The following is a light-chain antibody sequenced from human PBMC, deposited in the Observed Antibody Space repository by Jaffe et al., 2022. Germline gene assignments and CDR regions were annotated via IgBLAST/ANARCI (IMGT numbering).Light chain of an antibody. J-gene: IGKJ2*01. CDR1: QGISSY. Sequence: DIQLTQSPSFLSASVGDRVTITCRASQGISSYLAWYQQKPGKAPKLLIYAASTLQSGVPSRFSGSGSGTEFTLTISSLQPEDFATYYCQQLNSYGVYTFGQGTKLEIK. CDR2: AAS. CDR3: QQLNSYGVYT. V-gene: IGKV1-9*01.